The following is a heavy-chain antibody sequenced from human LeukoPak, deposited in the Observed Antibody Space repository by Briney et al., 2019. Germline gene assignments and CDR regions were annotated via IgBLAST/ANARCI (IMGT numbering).Heavy chain of an antibody. J-gene: IGHJ4*02. V-gene: IGHV3-7*01. CDR3: ASDGYSYGPTSFDY. Sequence: GGSLRLSCAASGFTFSSYWMSWVRQAPGKGLEGVANIKQDGSGKYYVDSVKGRFTISRDNAKNSLYLQMNSLRAEDTAVYYCASDGYSYGPTSFDYWGQGTLVTVSS. CDR2: IKQDGSGK. D-gene: IGHD5-18*01. CDR1: GFTFSSYW.